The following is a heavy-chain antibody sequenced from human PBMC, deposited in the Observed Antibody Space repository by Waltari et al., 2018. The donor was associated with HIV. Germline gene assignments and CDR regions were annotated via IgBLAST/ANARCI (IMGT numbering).Heavy chain of an antibody. CDR2: IYYSGST. D-gene: IGHD6-6*01. J-gene: IGHJ4*02. CDR1: GGSLSSSGSY. V-gene: IGHV4-39*07. CDR3: ARGASIGGWVRNDY. Sequence: LQLQESGPAVAKPSETLSLTCTVSGGSLSSSGSYWGWIRQPPGKGLEWIGTIYYSGSTYYNPSLKSRVTISADTSKNQFSLKLSSVTAADTAVYYCARGASIGGWVRNDYWGQGTLVTVSS.